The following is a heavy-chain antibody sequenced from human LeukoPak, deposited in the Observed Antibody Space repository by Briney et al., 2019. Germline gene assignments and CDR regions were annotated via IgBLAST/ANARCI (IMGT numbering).Heavy chain of an antibody. CDR2: IYYSGST. Sequence: PSETLSLTCTVSGGSISSYYWSWIRQPPGKGLEWIGYIYYSGSTNYNPSLKSRVTISVDRSKNQFSLKLSSVTAADTAVYYCARGPVDSAMPPLGGWFDPWGQGTLVTVSS. CDR3: ARGPVDSAMPPLGGWFDP. CDR1: GGSISSYY. D-gene: IGHD5-18*01. V-gene: IGHV4-59*12. J-gene: IGHJ5*02.